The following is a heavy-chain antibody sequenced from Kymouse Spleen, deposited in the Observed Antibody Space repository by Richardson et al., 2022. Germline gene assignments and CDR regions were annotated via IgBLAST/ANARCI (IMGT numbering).Heavy chain of an antibody. CDR2: IKQDGSEK. J-gene: IGHJ6*02. Sequence: EVQLVESGGGLVQPGGSLRLSCAASGFTFSSYWMSWVRQAPGKGLEWVANIKQDGSEKYYVDSVKGRFTISRDNAKNSLYLQMNSLRAEDTAVYYCARVDFWSGYYPHYYYYGMDVWGQGTTVTVSS. D-gene: IGHD3-3*01. CDR1: GFTFSSYW. CDR3: ARVDFWSGYYPHYYYYGMDV. V-gene: IGHV3-7*01.